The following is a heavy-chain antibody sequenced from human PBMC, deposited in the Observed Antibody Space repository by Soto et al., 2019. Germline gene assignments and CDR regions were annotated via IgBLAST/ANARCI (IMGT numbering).Heavy chain of an antibody. V-gene: IGHV4-31*03. CDR2: IYYSVST. CDR1: GGSISSGGYY. J-gene: IGHJ4*02. Sequence: QVQLQESGPGLVKPSQTLSLTCTVSGGSISSGGYYWSWIRQHPGQGLVWMGYIYYSVSTYYNTSLKRRVTKSSTTSKYQDSRKLSSVTAADTAVDYCARGPTDYYDSSAKDWGQGTLVTVSS. CDR3: ARGPTDYYDSSAKD. D-gene: IGHD3-22*01.